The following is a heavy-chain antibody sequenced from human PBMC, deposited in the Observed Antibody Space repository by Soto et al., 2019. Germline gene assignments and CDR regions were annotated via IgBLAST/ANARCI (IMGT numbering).Heavy chain of an antibody. CDR2: ISSSSSYI. Sequence: AGGSLRLSCAASGFTSSSYSMNWVRQAPGKGLEWVSSISSSSSYIYYADSVKGRFTISRDNAKNSLYLQMNSLRAEDTAVYYCARASSNLWFGELDLWYYYYGMDVWGQXTTVTVAS. CDR1: GFTSSSYS. D-gene: IGHD3-10*01. J-gene: IGHJ6*02. CDR3: ARASSNLWFGELDLWYYYYGMDV. V-gene: IGHV3-21*01.